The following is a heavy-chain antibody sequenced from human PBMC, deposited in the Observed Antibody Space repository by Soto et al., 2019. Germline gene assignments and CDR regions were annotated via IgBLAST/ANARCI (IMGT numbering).Heavy chain of an antibody. V-gene: IGHV3-48*02. CDR2: ISYDSDSI. CDR3: ARLYYDYV. J-gene: IGHJ6*02. D-gene: IGHD3-3*01. Sequence: ESGGGLVQPGGSLRLSCAASGHTFSTYSMNWVRQAPGKGLEWVAYISYDSDSIAYADPVRGRFTISRDDATNSLYLQMNSLRDEDTAIYYCARLYYDYVWGQGTTVTVSS. CDR1: GHTFSTYS.